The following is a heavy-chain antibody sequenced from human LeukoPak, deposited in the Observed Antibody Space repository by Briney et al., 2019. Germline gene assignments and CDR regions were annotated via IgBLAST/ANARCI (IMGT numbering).Heavy chain of an antibody. J-gene: IGHJ4*02. V-gene: IGHV3-21*01. CDR3: ARFETIAVATVDY. CDR1: GFTFSTYS. CDR2: ISRSGRTI. Sequence: GGSLGLSCAASGFTFSTYSMNWVRQAPGKGLEWVSSISRSGRTIYYADSVKGRFTISRDNAKNSLYLQMNGLRAEDTAMYYCARFETIAVATVDYWGQGTLVTVSS. D-gene: IGHD6-13*01.